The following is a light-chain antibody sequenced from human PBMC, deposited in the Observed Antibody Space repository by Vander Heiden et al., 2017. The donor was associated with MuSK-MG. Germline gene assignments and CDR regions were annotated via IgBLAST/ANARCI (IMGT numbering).Light chain of an antibody. CDR3: AASDDRLNGVV. V-gene: IGLV1-44*01. CDR1: SSNIGSNT. CDR2: CNN. J-gene: IGLJ2*01. Sequence: QSVLTQPPAASGTPGQRVTISCSGSSSNIGSNTVNWYQQLPGTAPKRLIVCNNQRPSGVPDRFSCYKSGTSASPHISGLQSEDEADDYCAASDDRLNGVVFGGGTKLTVL.